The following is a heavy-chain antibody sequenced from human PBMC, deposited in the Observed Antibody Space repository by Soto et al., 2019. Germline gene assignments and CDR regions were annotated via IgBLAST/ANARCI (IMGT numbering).Heavy chain of an antibody. CDR2: ISAYNYNT. Sequence: QVQLVQSGAEVKKPGASVIVSCKASGYTFHNYGVSWVRQAPGQGLEWMGRISAYNYNTHYAQNFEGRVTMPTDTSTRTAYMYLRSLRSDDSAIYYCARLPGEFRLVLDYWGQGTQVTVSS. CDR1: GYTFHNYG. V-gene: IGHV1-18*01. CDR3: ARLPGEFRLVLDY. D-gene: IGHD3-16*01. J-gene: IGHJ4*02.